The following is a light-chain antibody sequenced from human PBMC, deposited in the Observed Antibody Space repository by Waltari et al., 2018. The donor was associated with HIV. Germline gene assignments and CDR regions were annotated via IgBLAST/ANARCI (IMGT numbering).Light chain of an antibody. V-gene: IGKV4-1*01. J-gene: IGKJ1*01. CDR3: QQYYITPPT. Sequence: DVVMTQSPDALKGSLGERVTINCKSSQSVFSTSNKKSYLAWYQQRPGQTPNLLVYWATTRVSEVPARFSGSGSGTDFTLTINNLQAEDAAIYYCQQYYITPPTFGQGTKVEI. CDR1: QSVFSTSNKKSY. CDR2: WAT.